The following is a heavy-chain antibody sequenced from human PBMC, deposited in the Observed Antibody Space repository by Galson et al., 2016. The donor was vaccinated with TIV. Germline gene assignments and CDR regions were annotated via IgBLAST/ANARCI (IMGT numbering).Heavy chain of an antibody. V-gene: IGHV1-69*06. J-gene: IGHJ4*02. CDR1: GGTFSNFV. CDR2: INPIFGTA. D-gene: IGHD3-10*01. Sequence: SGGTFSNFVISWVRQAPGQGLEWMGSINPIFGTANYAQKFQGRVTITADTSTSTFYMDLSSLRSEDTAIYYCARGRGYSFGSGSSYFDYWGQGSLVTVSS. CDR3: ARGRGYSFGSGSSYFDY.